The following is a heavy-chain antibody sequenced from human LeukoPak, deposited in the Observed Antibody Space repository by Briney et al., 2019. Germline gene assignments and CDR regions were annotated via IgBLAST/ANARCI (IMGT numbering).Heavy chain of an antibody. V-gene: IGHV3-30*02. CDR1: GFTFSSYW. CDR2: IRYDGSNK. D-gene: IGHD6-19*01. J-gene: IGHJ3*02. Sequence: GGSLRLSCAASGFTFSSYWMHWVRQAPGKGLEWVAFIRYDGSNKYYADSVKGRFTVSRDNSKNTLYLQMNSLRPEDTAVYYCSRGARGSGWRVFDIWGQGTMVTVSS. CDR3: SRGARGSGWRVFDI.